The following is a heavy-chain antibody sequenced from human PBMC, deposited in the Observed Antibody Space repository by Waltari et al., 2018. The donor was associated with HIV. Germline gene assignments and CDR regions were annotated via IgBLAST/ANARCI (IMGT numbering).Heavy chain of an antibody. CDR2: ISPYNANT. CDR3: ARDRYCTSNICYMGLSYFDN. V-gene: IGHV1-18*01. CDR1: GYNFINYG. J-gene: IGHJ4*02. Sequence: QVQLVQSAAEVKKPGASVKVSCKASGYNFINYGISWVRQAPGQGLEWMGWISPYNANTKYAQKIQGIVTMTTDTSTSTVYMELRSLRSDDTAVYYCARDRYCTSNICYMGLSYFDNWGQGTLVTVSS. D-gene: IGHD2-2*02.